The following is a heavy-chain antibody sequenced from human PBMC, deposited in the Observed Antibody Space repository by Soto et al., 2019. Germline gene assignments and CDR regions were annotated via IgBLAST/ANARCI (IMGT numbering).Heavy chain of an antibody. J-gene: IGHJ6*02. D-gene: IGHD3-9*01. CDR1: GGSISSSSYY. CDR2: IYYSGST. V-gene: IGHV4-39*01. CDR3: ATLRYFDRLLINYYYYGTDV. Sequence: PSETLSLTCTVSGGSISSSSYYWGWIRQPPGKGLEWIGSIYYSGSTYYNPSLKSRVTISVDTSKNQFSLKLSSVTAADTAVYYCATLRYFDRLLINYYYYGTDVWGQGTTVTGSS.